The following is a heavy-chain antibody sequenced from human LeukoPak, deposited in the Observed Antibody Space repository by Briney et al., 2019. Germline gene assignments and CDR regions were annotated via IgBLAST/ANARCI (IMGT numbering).Heavy chain of an antibody. J-gene: IGHJ4*02. CDR1: GGSISSYY. V-gene: IGHV4-59*08. CDR3: ARSTVVTPGKLGY. CDR2: IYYSGST. D-gene: IGHD4-23*01. Sequence: PSETLSLTCTVSGGSISSYYWSWIRQPPGKGLEWIGYIYYSGSTNYNPSLKSRVTISVDTSKNQFSLKLSSVTAADTAVYYCARSTVVTPGKLGYWGQGTLVTVSS.